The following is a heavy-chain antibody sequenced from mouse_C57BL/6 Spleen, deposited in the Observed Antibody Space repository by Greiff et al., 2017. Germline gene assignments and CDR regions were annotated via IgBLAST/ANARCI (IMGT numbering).Heavy chain of an antibody. J-gene: IGHJ4*01. CDR2: ISSGSSTN. CDR1: GFTFSDYG. CDR3: ASGSPYYYAMDY. Sequence: EVQLVESGGGLVKPGGSLKLSCAASGFTFSDYGMHWVRQAPEKGLEWVAYISSGSSTNYYADTVKGRFTISRDNAKNTLFLQMTSLRSEDTAMYYCASGSPYYYAMDYWGQGTSVTVSS. V-gene: IGHV5-17*01. D-gene: IGHD4-1*01.